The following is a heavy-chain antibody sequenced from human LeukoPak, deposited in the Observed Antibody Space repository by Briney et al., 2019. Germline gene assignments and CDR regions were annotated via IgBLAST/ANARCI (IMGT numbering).Heavy chain of an antibody. Sequence: ASVKVSCKTSGYTFTGHYMHWVRQAPGQGLEWMGWINPNSGDTNNAQKFQGRVTMTRDTSINTAFMELNRLTSDDTAVYYWARVTVPGAIAYWGQGTLVTVSS. J-gene: IGHJ4*02. CDR1: GYTFTGHY. D-gene: IGHD6-19*01. V-gene: IGHV1-2*02. CDR2: INPNSGDT. CDR3: ARVTVPGAIAY.